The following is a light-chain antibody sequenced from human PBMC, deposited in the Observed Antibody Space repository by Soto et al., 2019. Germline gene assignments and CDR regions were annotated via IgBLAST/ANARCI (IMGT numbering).Light chain of an antibody. J-gene: IGLJ1*01. CDR3: CSLTASHTYV. CDR2: HVT. Sequence: QSALTQPASVSGSPGQSITISCTGTSSDIGHYDYVSWYQQHPGKAPKLMMYHVTYQPSGVSNRYSGSKSGNSASLTISGLQADDEADYYCCSLTASHTYVFGSGTKLTVL. V-gene: IGLV2-14*03. CDR1: SSDIGHYDY.